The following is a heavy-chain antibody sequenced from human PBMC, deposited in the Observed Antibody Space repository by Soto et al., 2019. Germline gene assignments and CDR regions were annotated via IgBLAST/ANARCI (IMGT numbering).Heavy chain of an antibody. CDR2: IYPGDSDT. D-gene: IGHD5-12*01. CDR1: GYSCTSYW. CDR3: AKCIPDLRSAMAV. Sequence: GESLTIACKGGGYSCTSYWIGWVRKMPGKGLEWMGIIYPGDSDTRYSPSFQGQVTISADKSISTTYLQWSSLKASDTAMYYCAKCIPDLRSAMAVWGHGTTLTVSS. J-gene: IGHJ6*02. V-gene: IGHV5-51*01.